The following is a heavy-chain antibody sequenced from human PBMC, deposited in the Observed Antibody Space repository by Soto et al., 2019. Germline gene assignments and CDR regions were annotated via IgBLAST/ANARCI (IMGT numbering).Heavy chain of an antibody. D-gene: IGHD1-1*01. J-gene: IGHJ5*02. Sequence: SETLSLTCTVSGGSISSGDYYWSWIRQPPGKGLEWIGYIYYSGSTYYNPSLKSRVTISVDTSKNQFSLKLSSVTAADTAVYYCASIIVNWLFDPWGQGTLVTVSS. V-gene: IGHV4-30-4*01. CDR2: IYYSGST. CDR3: ASIIVNWLFDP. CDR1: GGSISSGDYY.